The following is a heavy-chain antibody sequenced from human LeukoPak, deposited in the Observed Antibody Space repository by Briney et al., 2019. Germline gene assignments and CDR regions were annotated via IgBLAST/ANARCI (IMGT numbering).Heavy chain of an antibody. CDR3: ARSGMVRGVTYYFDY. J-gene: IGHJ4*02. CDR2: INPNSGGT. D-gene: IGHD3-10*01. Sequence: ASVKVSCKASGYTFTGYYMHWVRQAPGQGLEWMGWINPNSGGTNYAQKFQGRVTMTRDTSISTAYMELSRLRSDDTAVYYCARSGMVRGVTYYFDYWGQGTLVTVSS. V-gene: IGHV1-2*02. CDR1: GYTFTGYY.